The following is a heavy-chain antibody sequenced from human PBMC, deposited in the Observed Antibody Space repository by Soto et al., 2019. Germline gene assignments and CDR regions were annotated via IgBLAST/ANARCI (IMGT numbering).Heavy chain of an antibody. CDR2: IKQDGSEK. J-gene: IGHJ4*02. CDR1: GFTFSSYW. Sequence: GGSLRLSCAASGFTFSSYWMSWVRQAPGKGLEWVANIKQDGSEKYYVDSVKGRFTISRDNAKNSLYLQMNSLRAEDTAVYYCARDRKSLAAAGTPFDYWGQGTLVTVSS. V-gene: IGHV3-7*05. CDR3: ARDRKSLAAAGTPFDY. D-gene: IGHD6-13*01.